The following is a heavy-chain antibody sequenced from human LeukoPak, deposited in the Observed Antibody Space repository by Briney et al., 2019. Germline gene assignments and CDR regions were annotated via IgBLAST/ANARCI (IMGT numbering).Heavy chain of an antibody. Sequence: PGGSLRLSCAASGFTFSSYSMNWVRQAPGKGLEWVSYISSSSSRIYYADSVTGRFAISRDNAKNSLYLQMNGLRAEDAAVYYCARASFCSSTSCYTELKNYLAYWGQGTLVTVSS. V-gene: IGHV3-48*04. CDR2: ISSSSSRI. J-gene: IGHJ4*02. CDR3: ARASFCSSTSCYTELKNYLAY. CDR1: GFTFSSYS. D-gene: IGHD2-2*02.